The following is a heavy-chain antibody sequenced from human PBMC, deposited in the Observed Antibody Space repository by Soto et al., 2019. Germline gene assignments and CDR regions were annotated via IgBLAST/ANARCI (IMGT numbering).Heavy chain of an antibody. V-gene: IGHV1-8*01. CDR2: MNPNSGNT. D-gene: IGHD3-10*01. Sequence: GASVKVSCKASGYTFTGYYMHWVRQATGQGLEWMGWMNPNSGNTGYAQKFQGRVTMTRNTSISTAYMELSSLRSEDTAVYYCARGSRESRDAFDIWGQGTMVTVSS. CDR3: ARGSRESRDAFDI. J-gene: IGHJ3*02. CDR1: GYTFTGYY.